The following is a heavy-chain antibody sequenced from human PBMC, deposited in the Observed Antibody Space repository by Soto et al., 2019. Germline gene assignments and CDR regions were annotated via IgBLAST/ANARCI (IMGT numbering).Heavy chain of an antibody. CDR1: VYTFINYP. CDR2: INAGDDNT. CDR3: ARDPFTKVRGVIPHLDY. Sequence: ASVKVSCKASVYTFINYPMHWVRQAPGQRPEWMGWINAGDDNTKYSQKFQGRVTITRDTSASTAYMELSSLRSEDTAVYYCARDPFTKVRGVIPHLDYWGQASLVTVSS. D-gene: IGHD3-10*01. J-gene: IGHJ4*02. V-gene: IGHV1-3*01.